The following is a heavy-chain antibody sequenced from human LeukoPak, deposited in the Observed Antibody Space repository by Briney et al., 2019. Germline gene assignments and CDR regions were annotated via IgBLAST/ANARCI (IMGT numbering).Heavy chain of an antibody. J-gene: IGHJ4*02. CDR1: GYTFSNFG. D-gene: IGHD2-2*01. Sequence: ASVRVSCKTSGYTFSNFGINWVRQAPGQGLEWMGWISGNNDNPNYGQKFQGRFTVTTDSSTSAAYMELRNLRFDDTAVYYCARDGTSTDDYWGQGTLVTVSS. V-gene: IGHV1-18*01. CDR3: ARDGTSTDDY. CDR2: ISGNNDNP.